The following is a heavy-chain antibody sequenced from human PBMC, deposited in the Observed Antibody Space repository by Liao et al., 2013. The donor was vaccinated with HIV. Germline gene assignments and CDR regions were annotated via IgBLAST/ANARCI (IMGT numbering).Heavy chain of an antibody. CDR2: IYTSGST. CDR1: GGSISSYY. CDR3: ARELWFGESEYYYMDV. Sequence: QVQLQESGPGLVKPSETLSLTCTVSGGSISSYYWSWIRQPAGKGLEWLGRIYTSGSTNYNPSLKSRVTMSVDTSKNQFSLKLSSVTAADTAVYSCARELWFGESEYYYMDVWGKGTTVTVSS. V-gene: IGHV4-4*07. J-gene: IGHJ6*03. D-gene: IGHD3-10*01.